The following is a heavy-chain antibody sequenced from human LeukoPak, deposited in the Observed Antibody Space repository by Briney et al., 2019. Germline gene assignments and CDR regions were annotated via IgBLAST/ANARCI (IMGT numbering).Heavy chain of an antibody. CDR2: IYTSGST. CDR1: GGSISSSDYY. V-gene: IGHV4-61*02. CDR3: ARESRAGGGKVYFDY. J-gene: IGHJ4*02. Sequence: PSETLSLTCTVSGGSISSSDYYWGWIRQPAGKGLEWIGRIYTSGSTNYNPSLKSRVTISVDTSKNQFSLKLSSVTAADTAVYYCARESRAGGGKVYFDYWGQGTLVTVSS. D-gene: IGHD4-23*01.